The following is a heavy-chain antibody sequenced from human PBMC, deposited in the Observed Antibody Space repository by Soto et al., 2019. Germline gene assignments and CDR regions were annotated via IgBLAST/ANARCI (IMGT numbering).Heavy chain of an antibody. CDR2: INWNGGCT. CDR3: ARSLSYQPREGMDV. J-gene: IGHJ6*02. V-gene: IGHV3-20*04. CDR1: GLTFDDYG. D-gene: IGHD2-2*01. Sequence: PGGSLRLSCAASGLTFDDYGMSWVRQAPGKGLEWVSGINWNGGCTGYADSVKGRFTISRDNAKNSLYLQMNSLRAEDTASYYCARSLSYQPREGMDVWGQGTTVTVSS.